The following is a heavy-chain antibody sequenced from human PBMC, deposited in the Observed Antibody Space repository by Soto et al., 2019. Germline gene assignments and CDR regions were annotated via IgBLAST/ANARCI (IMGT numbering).Heavy chain of an antibody. CDR2: IYYSGST. J-gene: IGHJ4*02. CDR3: ARSIARVAGTWVDY. CDR1: GGSVSSGSYY. Sequence: SGTLSLTCTVSGGSVSSGSYYWSWIRQPPGKGLEWIGFIYYSGSTNYNPSLKSRVTISVDTSKNQFSLKLSSVTAADTAVYYCARSIARVAGTWVDYWGQGTLVTVSS. D-gene: IGHD2-15*01. V-gene: IGHV4-61*01.